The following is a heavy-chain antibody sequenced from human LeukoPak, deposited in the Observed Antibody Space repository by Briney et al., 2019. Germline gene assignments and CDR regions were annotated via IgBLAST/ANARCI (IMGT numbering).Heavy chain of an antibody. Sequence: ASVKVSCKASGYTFTGYYMHWVRQAPGQGLEWMGWINPNSGGTNYAQKFQGRVTMTRDTSISTAYMELSRLRSDDTAVYYCARGVYYYDSSGYYRYWDQGTLVTVSS. V-gene: IGHV1-2*02. CDR3: ARGVYYYDSSGYYRY. CDR2: INPNSGGT. CDR1: GYTFTGYY. D-gene: IGHD3-22*01. J-gene: IGHJ4*02.